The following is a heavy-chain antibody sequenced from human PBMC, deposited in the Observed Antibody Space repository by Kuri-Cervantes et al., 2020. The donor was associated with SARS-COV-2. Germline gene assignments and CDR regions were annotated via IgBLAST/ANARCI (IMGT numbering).Heavy chain of an antibody. CDR1: GGSISSSSYY. J-gene: IGHJ6*03. CDR2: INQSGST. Sequence: ESLKISCTVSGGSISSSSYYWGWLRQPPGKGLEWIGEINQSGSTSYSASLKSRLTISVDTSENQFSLKLSTVTAADTAVYYCARGRGGYYMGGYYFYSMDVWGKGTTVTVSS. V-gene: IGHV4-39*07. CDR3: ARGRGGYYMGGYYFYSMDV. D-gene: IGHD3-3*01.